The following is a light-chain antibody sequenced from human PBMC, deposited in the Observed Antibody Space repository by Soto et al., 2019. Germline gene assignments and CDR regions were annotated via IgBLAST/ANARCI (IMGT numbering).Light chain of an antibody. CDR3: QQYGGSPQT. CDR2: GAS. Sequence: EIVLTQSPGTLALSPGEGATLSCRASQSVSKYLAWYQQKPGQAPRLLIYGASSRATGIPDSFSGSGSGTDFSVTISRLEAEDFAVYYCQQYGGSPQTFGQGTKVEIK. CDR1: QSVSKY. J-gene: IGKJ1*01. V-gene: IGKV3-20*01.